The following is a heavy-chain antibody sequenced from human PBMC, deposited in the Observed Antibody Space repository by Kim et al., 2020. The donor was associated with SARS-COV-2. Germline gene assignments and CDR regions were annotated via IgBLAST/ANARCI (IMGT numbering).Heavy chain of an antibody. CDR3: ARGTRQWLSRHYYYYMDV. CDR2: INHSGST. D-gene: IGHD6-19*01. Sequence: WNRQPPGKGLEWIGEINHSGSTNYNPSLKSRVTISVDTSKNQFSLKLSSVTAADTAVYYCARGTRQWLSRHYYYYMDVWGKGTTVTVSS. V-gene: IGHV4-34*01. J-gene: IGHJ6*03.